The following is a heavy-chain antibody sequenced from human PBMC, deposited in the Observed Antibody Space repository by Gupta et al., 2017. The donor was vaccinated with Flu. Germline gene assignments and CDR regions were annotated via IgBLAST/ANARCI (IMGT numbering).Heavy chain of an antibody. CDR2: IDNREVT. Sequence: QVQLRESGPGLVTPSQTLSLTCTVSGASINSVPYYWSWIRQHPGKGLEWIGYIDNREVTYYNPSLKSRVTISTDPSKTQFSLKLTSVTAADTAVYYCARTRLVTSVENAFQIWGQGTMVTVSS. V-gene: IGHV4-31*03. J-gene: IGHJ3*02. CDR1: GASINSVPYY. D-gene: IGHD3-9*01. CDR3: ARTRLVTSVENAFQI.